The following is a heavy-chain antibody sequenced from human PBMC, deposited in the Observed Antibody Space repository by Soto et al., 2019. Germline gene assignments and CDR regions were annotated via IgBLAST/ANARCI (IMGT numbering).Heavy chain of an antibody. CDR1: GFTVSGKKY. V-gene: IGHV3-53*01. Sequence: PGGSLRLSCAAFGFTVSGKKYAACVRQAPGKGLEWVSALYDLDGTYYADSVKGRFTTSSDSSRTTVYLQMNSLRPDDTAVYSCATWHLQEHAYDIWGQGTMVTVSS. CDR3: ATWHLQEHAYDI. CDR2: LYDLDGT. D-gene: IGHD1-1*01. J-gene: IGHJ3*02.